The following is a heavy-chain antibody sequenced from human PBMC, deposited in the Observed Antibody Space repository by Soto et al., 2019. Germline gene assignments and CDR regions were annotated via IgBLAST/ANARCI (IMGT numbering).Heavy chain of an antibody. V-gene: IGHV3-23*01. Sequence: PGGSLRLSCAASGFPFSSFAMSWVRQAPGKGLEWVSAISGSGGSTYYSDSVKGRFIISRDSFKNMVYLQMNSLRAEDTAVYYCARGPEAYYHFWSGSYSPAYWGQGTLVTVSS. D-gene: IGHD3-3*01. CDR2: ISGSGGST. J-gene: IGHJ4*02. CDR3: ARGPEAYYHFWSGSYSPAY. CDR1: GFPFSSFA.